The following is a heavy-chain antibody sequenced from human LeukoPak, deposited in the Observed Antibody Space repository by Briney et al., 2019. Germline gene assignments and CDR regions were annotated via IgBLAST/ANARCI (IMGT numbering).Heavy chain of an antibody. D-gene: IGHD1-26*01. J-gene: IGHJ5*02. CDR1: EFTLSSYA. CDR3: AKGAPIVGTHNWFDP. CDR2: ISGSGGST. Sequence: QAGGSLRLSCAASEFTLSSYAMSRVRQAPGKGLEWVSAISGSGGSTYYADSVKGRFTISRDNSKNTLYLQMNSLRVEDTAVHYCAKGAPIVGTHNWFDPWGQGTLVTVSS. V-gene: IGHV3-23*01.